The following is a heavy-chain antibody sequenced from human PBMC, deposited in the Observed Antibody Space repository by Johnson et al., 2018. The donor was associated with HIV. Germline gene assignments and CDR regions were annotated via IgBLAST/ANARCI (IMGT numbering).Heavy chain of an antibody. J-gene: IGHJ3*02. V-gene: IGHV3-30*02. CDR3: AKPRTGIDAFDI. CDR2: LRYDGSNK. CDR1: VFMFSNYG. D-gene: IGHD3-10*01. Sequence: QVQVVESGGGVVQPGGSLRLSCATSVFMFSNYGMHWVRQAPGKGLEWVAFLRYDGSNKYYADSVKGRFTISRDNSKNTLYLQMNSLRVEDTAVYYCAKPRTGIDAFDIWGQGTMVTVSS.